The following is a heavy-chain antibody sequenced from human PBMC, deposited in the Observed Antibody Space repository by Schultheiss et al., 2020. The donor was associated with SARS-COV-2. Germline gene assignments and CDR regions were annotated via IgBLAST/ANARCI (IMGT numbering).Heavy chain of an antibody. J-gene: IGHJ4*02. V-gene: IGHV4-59*08. CDR3: ARVSWRGYYFDY. Sequence: SETLSLTCTVSGGSISSSYWSWIRQPPGKGLEWIGYIYYSGSTNYNPSLKSRVTISVDTSKNQFSLKLSSVTAADTAVYYCARVSWRGYYFDYWGQGTLVTVSS. CDR2: IYYSGST. D-gene: IGHD3-3*01. CDR1: GGSISSSY.